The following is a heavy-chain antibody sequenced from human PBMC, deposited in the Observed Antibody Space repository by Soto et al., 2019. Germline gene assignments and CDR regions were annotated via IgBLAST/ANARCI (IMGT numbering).Heavy chain of an antibody. J-gene: IGHJ6*02. V-gene: IGHV3-33*01. D-gene: IGHD3-16*01. CDR1: GFTISSYG. CDR3: ARGGTNYYYYYGMDV. CDR2: IWYDGSNK. Sequence: QVQLVESGGGVVQPGRSLRLSCAASGFTISSYGMHWVRQAPGKGLEWVAVIWYDGSNKYYADSVKGRFTISRDNSKNTLYLQMNSLRAEDTAVYYCARGGTNYYYYYGMDVWGQGTTVTVSS.